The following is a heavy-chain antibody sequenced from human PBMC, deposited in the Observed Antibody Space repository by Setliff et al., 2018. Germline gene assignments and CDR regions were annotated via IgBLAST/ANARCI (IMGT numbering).Heavy chain of an antibody. Sequence: SETLSLTCTVSGGSISSGGYYWSWIRQHPGKGLEWIGYIYYSGSTYYNPSLKSRVTISVDTSKNQFSLKLSSVTAADTAVYYCARDRRIVGVIISWFDPWGQGTLVTVSS. CDR2: IYYSGST. J-gene: IGHJ5*02. V-gene: IGHV4-31*03. CDR3: ARDRRIVGVIISWFDP. CDR1: GGSISSGGYY. D-gene: IGHD1-26*01.